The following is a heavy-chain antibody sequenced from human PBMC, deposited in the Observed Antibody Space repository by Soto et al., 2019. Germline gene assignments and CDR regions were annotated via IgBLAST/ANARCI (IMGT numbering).Heavy chain of an antibody. CDR1: GYTFTGYY. Sequence: ASVKVSCKASGYTFTGYYMHWVRQAPGQGLEWMGWINPNSGGTNYAQKFQGRVTMTRDTSISTAYMELSRLRSDDTAVYYCARDKSPFYYYYGMDVWGQGTTVTVSS. CDR2: INPNSGGT. J-gene: IGHJ6*02. CDR3: ARDKSPFYYYYGMDV. V-gene: IGHV1-2*02.